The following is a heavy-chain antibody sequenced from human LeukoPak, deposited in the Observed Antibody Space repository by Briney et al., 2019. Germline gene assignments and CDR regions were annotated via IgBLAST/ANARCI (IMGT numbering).Heavy chain of an antibody. CDR2: INPNSGGT. J-gene: IGHJ4*02. D-gene: IGHD3-22*01. V-gene: IGHV1-2*02. Sequence: ASVKVSCKASGYTFTSYGISWVRQAPGQGLEWMGWINPNSGGTNYAQKFQGRVTMTRDTSISTAYMELSRLRSDDTAVYYCARDPYYDSSGLDYWGQGTLVTVSS. CDR1: GYTFTSYG. CDR3: ARDPYYDSSGLDY.